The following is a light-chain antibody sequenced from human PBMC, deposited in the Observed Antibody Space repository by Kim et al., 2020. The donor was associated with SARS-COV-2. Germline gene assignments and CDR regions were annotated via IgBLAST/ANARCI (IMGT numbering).Light chain of an antibody. CDR3: GTWDSSLSAAV. J-gene: IGLJ7*01. Sequence: GQKVTISCCGSSSNIGKKYVSWYQQRPGTAPKVLIYDNNKRPSGIPDRFSGSKSGTSATLGITGLQTGDEADYYCGTWDSSLSAAVFGGGTQLTVL. V-gene: IGLV1-51*01. CDR2: DNN. CDR1: SSNIGKKY.